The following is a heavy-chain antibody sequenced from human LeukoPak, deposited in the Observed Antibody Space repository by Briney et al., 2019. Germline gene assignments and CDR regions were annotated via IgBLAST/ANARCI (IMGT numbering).Heavy chain of an antibody. V-gene: IGHV3-7*03. D-gene: IGHD1-14*01. Sequence: GGSLRLSCAASGFTFSSYWMSWVRQAPGKGLEWVANIKQDGSEKYYVDSVKGRFTISRDNAENSLYLQMNSLRAEDTAVYYCARDLGSTGARYYYYYYGMDVWGQGTTVTVSS. J-gene: IGHJ6*02. CDR3: ARDLGSTGARYYYYYYGMDV. CDR2: IKQDGSEK. CDR1: GFTFSSYW.